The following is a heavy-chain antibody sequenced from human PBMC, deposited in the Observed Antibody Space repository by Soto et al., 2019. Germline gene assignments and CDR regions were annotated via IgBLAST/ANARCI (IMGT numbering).Heavy chain of an antibody. J-gene: IGHJ6*03. V-gene: IGHV2-26*01. CDR3: ARMTYYYDSSGYHAYMDV. D-gene: IGHD3-22*01. Sequence: SGPTLVNPTETLTLTCTVSGFSLSNARMGVGWIRQPPGKALEWLAHIFSNDEKSYSTSLKSRLTISKDTSKSQVVLTMTNMDPVDTATYYCARMTYYYDSSGYHAYMDVWGKGTTVTVSS. CDR1: GFSLSNARMG. CDR2: IFSNDEK.